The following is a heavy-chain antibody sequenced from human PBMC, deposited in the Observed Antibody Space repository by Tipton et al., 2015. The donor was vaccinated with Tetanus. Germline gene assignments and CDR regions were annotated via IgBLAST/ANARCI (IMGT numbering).Heavy chain of an antibody. CDR3: ARDRGDQCVNAYHMYV. V-gene: IGHV3-7*03. Sequence: GSLRLSCAASGFSVSNHWMRWVRQAPGKGLEWVASIREDGGETKYVDSVKGRFTISRDNAKNSFYLQMNSLRVEDTAVYYCARDRGDQCVNAYHMYVWGKGSMVTVAS. CDR1: GFSVSNHW. J-gene: IGHJ6*03. CDR2: IREDGGET. D-gene: IGHD2-21*01.